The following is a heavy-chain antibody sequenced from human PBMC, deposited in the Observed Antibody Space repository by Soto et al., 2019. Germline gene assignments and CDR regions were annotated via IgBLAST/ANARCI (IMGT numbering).Heavy chain of an antibody. CDR1: GFSFSSYW. Sequence: EVQLVESGGGLIQPGGSLRLSCVDSGFSFSSYWMHWVRQGPGKGLVWVARINTDGSSTNYADSVRGRFTISRDNAKNTLHLQMNSLRAEDTAVYYCARSPGGYYIDWGQGTMVTVSS. CDR3: ARSPGGYYID. CDR2: INTDGSST. V-gene: IGHV3-74*01. J-gene: IGHJ3*01. D-gene: IGHD3-9*01.